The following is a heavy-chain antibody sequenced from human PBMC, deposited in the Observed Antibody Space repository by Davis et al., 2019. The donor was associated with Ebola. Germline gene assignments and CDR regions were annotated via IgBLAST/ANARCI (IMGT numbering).Heavy chain of an antibody. CDR3: ARESPGGCTNGVCYYYYYYGMDV. CDR2: ISAYNGNT. CDR1: GGTFSSYG. V-gene: IGHV1-18*01. D-gene: IGHD2-8*01. J-gene: IGHJ6*02. Sequence: ASVKVSCKASGGTFSSYGISWVRQAPGQGLEWMGWISAYNGNTNYAQKLQGRVTMTTDTSTSTAYMELRSLRSDDTAVYYCARESPGGCTNGVCYYYYYYGMDVWGQGTTVTVSS.